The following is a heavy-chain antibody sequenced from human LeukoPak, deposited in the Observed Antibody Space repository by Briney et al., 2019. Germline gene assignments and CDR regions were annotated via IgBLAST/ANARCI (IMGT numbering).Heavy chain of an antibody. J-gene: IGHJ4*02. CDR1: GGSISSSSYY. CDR2: IYYSGST. D-gene: IGHD5-18*01. CDR3: ATDIKYSYGLAGY. V-gene: IGHV4-39*01. Sequence: SETLSLTCTVSGGSISSSSYYWGWIRQPPGKGLEWIGSIYYSGSTYYNPSLKSRVTISVDMSKNQFSLKLSSVTAADTAVYYCATDIKYSYGLAGYWGQGTLVTVSS.